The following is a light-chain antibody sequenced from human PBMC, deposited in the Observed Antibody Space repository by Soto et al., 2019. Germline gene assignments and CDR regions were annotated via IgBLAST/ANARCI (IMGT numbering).Light chain of an antibody. CDR3: QQYDTSPPRYT. Sequence: EIVLTQSPGTLSLSPGESATLSCRASQSLNSNFLAWYQQKPGQAPRLLVYAASSRATGIPDRFSGSASGTVFTLTISRLEPEDFAVYYCQQYDTSPPRYTFGQGPKLEIK. CDR2: AAS. CDR1: QSLNSNF. V-gene: IGKV3-20*01. J-gene: IGKJ2*01.